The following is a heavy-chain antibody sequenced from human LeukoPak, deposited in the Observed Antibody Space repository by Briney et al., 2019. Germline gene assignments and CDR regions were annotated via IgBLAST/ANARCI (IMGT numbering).Heavy chain of an antibody. CDR1: GGSISSSNFY. V-gene: IGHV4-61*02. CDR2: IYTSGSS. CDR3: ACLTTAEAFDI. J-gene: IGHJ3*02. Sequence: SETLSLTCTVSGGSISSSNFYWSWIRQPAGKGLEWIGRIYTSGSSNYNPSLKSRVTISVDTSKTQFSLKLSSVTAADTAVYFCACLTTAEAFDIWGQGTMTVSS. D-gene: IGHD3-22*01.